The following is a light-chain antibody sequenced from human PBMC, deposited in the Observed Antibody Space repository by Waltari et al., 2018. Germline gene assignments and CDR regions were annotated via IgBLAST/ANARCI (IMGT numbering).Light chain of an antibody. Sequence: TITCRASQTISSYVNWYQQKPGKAPKFLIYAASSLRSGVPSRFSGSRSGTEFTLTISSLQPEDFATYYCQQTFSTQTTFGQGTRLELK. CDR2: AAS. V-gene: IGKV1-39*01. CDR1: QTISSY. CDR3: QQTFSTQTT. J-gene: IGKJ5*01.